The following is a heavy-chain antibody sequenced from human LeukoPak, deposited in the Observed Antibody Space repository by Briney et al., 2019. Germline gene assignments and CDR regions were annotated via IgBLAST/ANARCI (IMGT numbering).Heavy chain of an antibody. D-gene: IGHD3-22*01. V-gene: IGHV3-30*18. CDR3: AKGYMGYDRGPPDY. CDR1: GFTFSSYG. Sequence: GRSLRLSCAASGFTFSSYGMHWVRQAPGKGLEWVAVISYDGSNKYYADSVKGRFTIYRDNSKNTLYLQMNSLRAEDTAVYYCAKGYMGYDRGPPDYWGQGTLVTVSS. J-gene: IGHJ4*02. CDR2: ISYDGSNK.